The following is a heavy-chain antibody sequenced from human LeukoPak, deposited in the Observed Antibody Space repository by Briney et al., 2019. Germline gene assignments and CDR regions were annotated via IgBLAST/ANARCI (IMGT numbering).Heavy chain of an antibody. Sequence: GRSLRLSCAASGFTFSSYDMNWVRQAPGKGLEWVSAISGSGGSTDHVDSVKGRFTISRDNSKNTLYLQMNSLRAEDTAVYYCAKASAMIVVVSKHFDYWGQGTLVTVSS. CDR1: GFTFSSYD. CDR3: AKASAMIVVVSKHFDY. J-gene: IGHJ4*02. D-gene: IGHD3-22*01. V-gene: IGHV3-23*01. CDR2: ISGSGGST.